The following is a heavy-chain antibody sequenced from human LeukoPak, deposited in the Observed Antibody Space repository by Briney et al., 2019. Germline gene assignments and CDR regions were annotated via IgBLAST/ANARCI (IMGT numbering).Heavy chain of an antibody. D-gene: IGHD3-10*01. Sequence: SVRVSCKASGGTFSSYAISWVRQAPGQGLEWMGRIIPIFGIANYAQKFQGRVTITADKSTSTAYMELSSLRSEDTAVYYCANRGLGGMVRDLYYYYGMDVWGQGTTVTVSS. CDR1: GGTFSSYA. CDR3: ANRGLGGMVRDLYYYYGMDV. J-gene: IGHJ6*02. CDR2: IIPIFGIA. V-gene: IGHV1-69*04.